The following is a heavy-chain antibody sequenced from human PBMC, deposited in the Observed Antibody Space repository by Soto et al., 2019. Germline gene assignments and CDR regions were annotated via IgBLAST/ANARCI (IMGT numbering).Heavy chain of an antibody. V-gene: IGHV1-69*13. CDR3: ASAGADCSSTSGYTQRYYYYYGMDV. D-gene: IGHD2-2*02. CDR1: GGTFSSYA. Sequence: ASVKVSCKASGGTFSSYAISWVRQAPGQGLEWMGGIIPIFGTANYAQKFQGRVTITADESTSTAYMELSSLRSEDTAVYYCASAGADCSSTSGYTQRYYYYYGMDVWGQGTTVTVSS. J-gene: IGHJ6*02. CDR2: IIPIFGTA.